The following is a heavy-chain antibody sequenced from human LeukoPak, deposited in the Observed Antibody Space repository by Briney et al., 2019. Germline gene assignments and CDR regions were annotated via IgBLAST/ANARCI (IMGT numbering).Heavy chain of an antibody. CDR3: AKRCYYDSSGYCLDY. CDR2: ISGSGGST. Sequence: GGSLRLSCAASGFTFSSYAMSWVRQAPGKGLEWVSAISGSGGSTYYADSVKGRFTISRDNSKNTLYLQMNSLRAEDTAVYYCAKRCYYDSSGYCLDYGGQGTLVTVSS. J-gene: IGHJ4*02. D-gene: IGHD3-22*01. CDR1: GFTFSSYA. V-gene: IGHV3-23*01.